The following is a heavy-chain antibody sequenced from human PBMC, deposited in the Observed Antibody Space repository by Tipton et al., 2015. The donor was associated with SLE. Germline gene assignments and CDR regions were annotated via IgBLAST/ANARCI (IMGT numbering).Heavy chain of an antibody. J-gene: IGHJ4*02. Sequence: TLSLTCTVSGDSLTSHFWSWIRQPPGRGLERIGYISYSGNTNSNPSPKSRVTISLDTSKNNFSLKLTSVTAADTAVYYCARLAPNWSFDYWGQGALVTVSS. CDR3: ARLAPNWSFDY. CDR1: GDSLTSHF. V-gene: IGHV4-59*11. D-gene: IGHD1-20*01. CDR2: ISYSGNT.